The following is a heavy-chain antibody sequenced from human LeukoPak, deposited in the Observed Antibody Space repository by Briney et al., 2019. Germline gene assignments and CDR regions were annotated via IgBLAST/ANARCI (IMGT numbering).Heavy chain of an antibody. Sequence: GGSLRLSCAASGFTFSGYWMNWVRQAPGKGLEWVTRINTDGSSTTYAESVKGRFAISRDNAKSTLYLQTNSLRAEDTAVYYCARARSRSSSGCFSDYWGQGTLVTVSS. CDR1: GFTFSGYW. J-gene: IGHJ4*02. D-gene: IGHD6-19*01. CDR3: ARARSRSSSGCFSDY. V-gene: IGHV3-74*01. CDR2: INTDGSST.